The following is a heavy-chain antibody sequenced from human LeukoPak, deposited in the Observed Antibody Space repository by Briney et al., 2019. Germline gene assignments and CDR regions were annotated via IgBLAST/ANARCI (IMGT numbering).Heavy chain of an antibody. CDR2: IKSKPDGGTT. CDR3: TTDRGITDRPIFDC. Sequence: GGSLRLSCAASGLVLSNAYLSWARQAPGKGLEWVGRIKSKPDGGTTDYAAPVKGRLTISRDDSKNTLFLQMNSLKAEDTAMYYCTTDRGITDRPIFDCWGQGTLVTVSS. J-gene: IGHJ4*02. CDR1: GLVLSNAY. V-gene: IGHV3-15*01. D-gene: IGHD6-6*01.